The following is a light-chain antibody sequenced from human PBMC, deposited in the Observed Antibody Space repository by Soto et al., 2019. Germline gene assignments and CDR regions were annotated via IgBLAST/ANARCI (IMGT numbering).Light chain of an antibody. Sequence: QTVVTQSSSASASLGSSVKLTCTLSSGHSSYIIAWHQQQPGKAPRYLMKLEGSGSYNKGSGVPDRFSGSSSRADRYLTISNLQSEDEADYYCETWDSNTWVFGGGTKLTVL. CDR2: LEGSGSY. J-gene: IGLJ3*02. CDR1: SGHSSYI. V-gene: IGLV4-60*03. CDR3: ETWDSNTWV.